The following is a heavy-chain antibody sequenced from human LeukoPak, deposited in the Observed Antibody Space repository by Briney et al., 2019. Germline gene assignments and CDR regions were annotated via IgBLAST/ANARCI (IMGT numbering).Heavy chain of an antibody. J-gene: IGHJ6*03. CDR1: GGSFSGYY. Sequence: PSETLSLTCAVYGGSFSGYYWSWIRQPPGKGLEWIGEINHSGNTNSNPSLKSRVTMSVDTSKNQFSLKLSSVTAADTAVYYCARRKGYSSGRDLYYYYMDVWGKGTTVTISS. V-gene: IGHV4-34*01. CDR2: INHSGNT. CDR3: ARRKGYSSGRDLYYYYMDV. D-gene: IGHD6-19*01.